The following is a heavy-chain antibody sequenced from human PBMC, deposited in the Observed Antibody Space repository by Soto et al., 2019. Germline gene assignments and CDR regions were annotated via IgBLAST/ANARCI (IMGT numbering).Heavy chain of an antibody. D-gene: IGHD2-2*01. V-gene: IGHV1-18*01. CDR1: GYTFTSYG. Sequence: QVQLVQSGAEVKKPGASVKVSCKASGYTFTSYGISWVRQAPGQGLEWMGWISAYNGNTNYAQKLQGRVTMTTDTSTSTAYMELRSLRSDDTAVYYCAREGYCISTSCSHYDYSGMDVWGQGTTVTVSS. CDR2: ISAYNGNT. J-gene: IGHJ6*02. CDR3: AREGYCISTSCSHYDYSGMDV.